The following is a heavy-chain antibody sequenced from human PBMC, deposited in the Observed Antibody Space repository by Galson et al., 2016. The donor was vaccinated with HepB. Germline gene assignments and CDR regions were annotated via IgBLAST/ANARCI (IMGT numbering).Heavy chain of an antibody. D-gene: IGHD3-16*01. CDR2: IGSIGSTI. J-gene: IGHJ4*02. Sequence: SLRLSCAASGFTLSNYYMSWIRQAPGQGLEWVSCIGSIGSTITFHYADSVKGRFTISRDNAKNSLYLQMNSLRDEDTAVYYCARHFGGFSMDDNWGQGTLVTVSS. CDR3: ARHFGGFSMDDN. CDR1: GFTLSNYY. V-gene: IGHV3-11*01.